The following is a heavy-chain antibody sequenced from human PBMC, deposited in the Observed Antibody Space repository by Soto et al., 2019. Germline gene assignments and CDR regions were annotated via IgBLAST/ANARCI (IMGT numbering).Heavy chain of an antibody. D-gene: IGHD2-2*01. CDR1: GYTFSNYG. CDR2: ISLYSDGT. J-gene: IGHJ5*02. Sequence: QVQLVQSGGEVKRPGASVKVSCKTSGYTFSNYGITWVRQAPGQPLEWLGWISLYSDGTNYAQKLQGRVSMTTHTSTTTAYMDLRSLRSDDTAVYYCARVVPGAEAWFGPWGQGTLVTVSS. V-gene: IGHV1-18*01. CDR3: ARVVPGAEAWFGP.